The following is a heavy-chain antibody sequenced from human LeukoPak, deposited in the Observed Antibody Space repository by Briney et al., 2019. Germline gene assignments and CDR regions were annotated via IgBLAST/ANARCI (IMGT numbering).Heavy chain of an antibody. V-gene: IGHV4-39*01. Sequence: PSETLSLTCTVSGGSISSSSYYWGWIRQPPGKGLEWIGSIYYSGSTYYNPSLKSRVTISVDTSKNQFSLKLSSVTAADTAVYYCARHLDYGLLNWFDPWGQGTLVTVSS. J-gene: IGHJ5*02. CDR1: GGSISSSSYY. CDR3: ARHLDYGLLNWFDP. CDR2: IYYSGST. D-gene: IGHD4/OR15-4a*01.